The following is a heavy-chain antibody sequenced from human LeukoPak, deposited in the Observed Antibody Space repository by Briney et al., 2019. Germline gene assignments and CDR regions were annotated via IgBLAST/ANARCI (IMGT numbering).Heavy chain of an antibody. CDR2: ISYDGNNE. J-gene: IGHJ4*02. V-gene: IGHV3-30*18. CDR1: GFTFSNYG. CDR3: AKDRTRSAYDFDY. Sequence: PGRSLRLSCAASGFTFSNYGMHWVRQAPGKGLEWVAVISYDGNNEYYADSVKGRFTISRDNSKNTLYLQVNSLRAEDTAVYYCAKDRTRSAYDFDYWGQGPRSPSPQ. D-gene: IGHD5-12*01.